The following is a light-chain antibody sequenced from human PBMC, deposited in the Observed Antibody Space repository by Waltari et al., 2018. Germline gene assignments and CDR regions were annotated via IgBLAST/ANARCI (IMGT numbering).Light chain of an antibody. CDR3: QQYYSTPWT. V-gene: IGKV4-1*01. CDR1: QSVLYSSNHKNY. CDR2: WAS. Sequence: DIVMTQSPDSLAVSLGERATINCKSSQSVLYSSNHKNYLAWYQPKPGQPPQLLIYWASTRESGVPDRFSGSGSGTDFTLTISSLQAEDVAVYYCQQYYSTPWTFGQGTKVEIK. J-gene: IGKJ1*01.